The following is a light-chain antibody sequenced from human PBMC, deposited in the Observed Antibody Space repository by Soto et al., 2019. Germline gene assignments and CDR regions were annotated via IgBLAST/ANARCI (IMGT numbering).Light chain of an antibody. CDR2: LGS. Sequence: EIVLTQSPLSLPVTPGEPASISCRSSRNLLHSNGYYYLDWYLQKPGQSPQLLIYLGSNRASGVPDRFSGSGSGTDCTLTLSRVEAEDVGVYFCAQGLATPFTFGGGNKVEIK. CDR1: RNLLHSNGYYY. V-gene: IGKV2-28*01. J-gene: IGKJ4*01. CDR3: AQGLATPFT.